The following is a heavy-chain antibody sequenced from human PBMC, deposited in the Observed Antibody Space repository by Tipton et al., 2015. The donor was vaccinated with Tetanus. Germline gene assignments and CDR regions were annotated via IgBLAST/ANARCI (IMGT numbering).Heavy chain of an antibody. CDR3: ARGQWLYPYYYYGMDV. CDR1: GGSISSYY. V-gene: IGHV4-59*01. CDR2: IYYSGST. D-gene: IGHD6-19*01. Sequence: LRLSCTVSGGSISSYYWSWIRQPPGKGLEWIGYIYYSGSTNYNPSLKSRVTISVDTSKNQFSLKLSSVTAADTAVYYCARGQWLYPYYYYGMDVWGQGTTVTVSS. J-gene: IGHJ6*02.